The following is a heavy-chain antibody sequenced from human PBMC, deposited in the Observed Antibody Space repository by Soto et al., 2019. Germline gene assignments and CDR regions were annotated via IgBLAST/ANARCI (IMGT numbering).Heavy chain of an antibody. Sequence: SVKVSCKASGGTFSSYAISWVRQAPGQGLEWMGGIIPIFGTANYAQKFQGRVTITADESTSTAYMELSSLRSEDTAVYYCARGTYCSGGSCYYYYYGMDVWGQGTTVTVSS. CDR2: IIPIFGTA. J-gene: IGHJ6*02. D-gene: IGHD2-15*01. CDR1: GGTFSSYA. V-gene: IGHV1-69*01. CDR3: ARGTYCSGGSCYYYYYGMDV.